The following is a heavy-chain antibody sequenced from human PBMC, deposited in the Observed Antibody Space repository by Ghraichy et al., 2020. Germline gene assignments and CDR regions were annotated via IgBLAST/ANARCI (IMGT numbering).Heavy chain of an antibody. Sequence: SETLSLTCSVSGGSISSSSGYHWGWLRQPPGKGLEWIGSIYYSGSTYYNPSLKSRVTISVDTSKNQFSLKLSSVTAADTAIYYCARTYYYGSGSSNWFDPWGQGTLVSGSA. J-gene: IGHJ5*02. CDR1: GGSISSSSGYH. CDR3: ARTYYYGSGSSNWFDP. CDR2: IYYSGST. V-gene: IGHV4-39*01. D-gene: IGHD3-10*01.